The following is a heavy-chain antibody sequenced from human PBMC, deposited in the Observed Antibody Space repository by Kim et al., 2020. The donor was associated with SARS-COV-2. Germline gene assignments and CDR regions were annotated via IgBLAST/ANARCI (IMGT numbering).Heavy chain of an antibody. CDR1: GFTFSSYA. CDR2: ISGSGGST. D-gene: IGHD3-22*01. J-gene: IGHJ6*02. CDR3: AKASGSGYYSRHMDV. V-gene: IGHV3-23*01. Sequence: GGSLRLSCAASGFTFSSYAMSWVRQAPGKGLEWVSAISGSGGSTYYADSVKGRFTISRDNSKNTLYLQMNSLRAEDTAVYYCAKASGSGYYSRHMDVWGQGTTVTVSS.